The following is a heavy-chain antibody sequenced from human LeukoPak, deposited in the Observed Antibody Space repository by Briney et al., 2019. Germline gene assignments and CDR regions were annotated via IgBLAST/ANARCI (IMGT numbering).Heavy chain of an antibody. Sequence: PGGSLRLSCAASVFTFSNYEMNWLRQAPGKGLEWISYISASGNPMFYADSVKGRFTISRDNAKNLLYLQMNSLRAEDTAIYYCAKDGGSGILDWGQGTLVTVSS. D-gene: IGHD3-10*01. V-gene: IGHV3-48*03. CDR2: ISASGNPM. J-gene: IGHJ4*02. CDR1: VFTFSNYE. CDR3: AKDGGSGILD.